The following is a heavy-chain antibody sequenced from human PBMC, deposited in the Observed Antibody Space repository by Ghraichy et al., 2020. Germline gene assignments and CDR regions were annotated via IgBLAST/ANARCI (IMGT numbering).Heavy chain of an antibody. Sequence: GGSLRLSCAASGFTFSSYWMHWVRQAPGKGLVWVSRIDNDGSSTTYAVSVKGRFTISRDNAKNTLYLQMNSLRAEDTAVYYCARDSRKGGPAVGWFDPWGQGTLVTVSS. V-gene: IGHV3-74*01. CDR1: GFTFSSYW. CDR2: IDNDGSST. J-gene: IGHJ5*02. CDR3: ARDSRKGGPAVGWFDP. D-gene: IGHD2-15*01.